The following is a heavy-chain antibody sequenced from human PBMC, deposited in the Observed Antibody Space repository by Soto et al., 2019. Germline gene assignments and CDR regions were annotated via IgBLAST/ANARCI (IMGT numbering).Heavy chain of an antibody. V-gene: IGHV3-21*01. D-gene: IGHD6-13*01. CDR1: GFTFSSYS. CDR2: ISSSSSYI. CDR3: ARDRSSWSIARGVDV. J-gene: IGHJ6*02. Sequence: GGSLRLSCAASGFTFSSYSMNWVRQAPGKGLEWVSSISSSSSYIYYADSVKGRFTISRDNAKNSLYLQMNSLRAEDTAVYYCARDRSSWSIARGVDVWGQGTTVTVSS.